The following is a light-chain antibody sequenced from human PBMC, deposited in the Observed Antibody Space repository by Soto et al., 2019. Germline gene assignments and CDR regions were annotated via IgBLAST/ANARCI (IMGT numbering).Light chain of an antibody. V-gene: IGKV1-33*01. Sequence: DIQMTQSPSSLSASVGDRVTITCQASQDISNYLNWYQQKPGKAPKLLIYDASNLETGVPSRFSGSGSGTEFTFTISSLQPEDIATYYCQQYDNLPLTFGPGTKVHI. CDR2: DAS. J-gene: IGKJ3*01. CDR3: QQYDNLPLT. CDR1: QDISNY.